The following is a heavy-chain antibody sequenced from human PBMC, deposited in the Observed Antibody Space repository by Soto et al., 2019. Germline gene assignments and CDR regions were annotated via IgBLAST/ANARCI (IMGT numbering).Heavy chain of an antibody. Sequence: GASVKVSCKASGYTFISYYLHWVRQAPGQGLEWMAMIDPSGGSTTYAQRFQGRVTMTRDTSTSTVYMELSSLRSEDTAVYYCARVAPRVDTAAALLIDYWGQGTLVTVSS. D-gene: IGHD5-18*01. CDR1: GYTFISYY. J-gene: IGHJ4*02. V-gene: IGHV1-46*03. CDR3: ARVAPRVDTAAALLIDY. CDR2: IDPSGGST.